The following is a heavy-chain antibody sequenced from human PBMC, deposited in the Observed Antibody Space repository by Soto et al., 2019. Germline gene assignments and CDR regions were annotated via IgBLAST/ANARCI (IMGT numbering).Heavy chain of an antibody. D-gene: IGHD3-3*01. CDR1: GYTFTSYA. CDR3: ARDRVKGFGPVYYMDV. V-gene: IGHV1-3*01. J-gene: IGHJ6*03. CDR2: INAGNDNT. Sequence: ASVKVSCKASGYTFTSYAMHWVRQAPGQRLEWMGWINAGNDNTKYSQKFQGRVTITRDTSASTAYMELGSLRSEDTAVYYCARDRVKGFGPVYYMDVWGKGTTVTVSS.